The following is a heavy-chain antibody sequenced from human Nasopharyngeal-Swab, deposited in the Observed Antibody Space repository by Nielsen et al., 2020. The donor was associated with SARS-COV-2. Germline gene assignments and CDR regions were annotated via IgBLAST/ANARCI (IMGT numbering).Heavy chain of an antibody. Sequence: SVMSSCKAAGFTFIRSAMQWWRQARGQRLEWIGWIVIGSDNTKYARKFQERVTITRDMSTSTAYMELSSLRSEHTAVYYCAAGRYSSSWYSGIDYWGQGTLVTVSS. CDR3: AAGRYSSSWYSGIDY. CDR2: IVIGSDNT. D-gene: IGHD6-13*01. V-gene: IGHV1-58*02. CDR1: GFTFIRSA. J-gene: IGHJ4*02.